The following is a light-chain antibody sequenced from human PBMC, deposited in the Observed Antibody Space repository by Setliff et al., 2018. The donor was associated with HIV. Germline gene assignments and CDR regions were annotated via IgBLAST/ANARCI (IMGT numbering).Light chain of an antibody. Sequence: LTQPASVSGSPGQSITISCTGTSSDVGGYNYVSWYQQHPGKAPKLMIYDVSNRPSGVSNRFSGSKSGNTASLTISGLQAEDEADYYCSSYTSSSTYVFGTGTKVTVL. J-gene: IGLJ1*01. V-gene: IGLV2-14*03. CDR3: SSYTSSSTYV. CDR2: DVS. CDR1: SSDVGGYNY.